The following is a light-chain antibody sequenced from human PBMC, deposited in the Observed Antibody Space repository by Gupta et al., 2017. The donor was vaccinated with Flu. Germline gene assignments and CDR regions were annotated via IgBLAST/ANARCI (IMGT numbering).Light chain of an antibody. CDR1: QRVSSSY. J-gene: IGKJ1*01. CDR3: QQDGSSPWT. CDR2: GSS. V-gene: IGKV3-20*01. Sequence: EIVLTQSPGTVSLSPGERATLSCRARQRVSSSYLAWYQQKAGQAPMLLNDGSSSRATSLPDRISGSASTTYITLTISMLDPEDFAVYYCQQDGSSPWTFGQGTKVEIK.